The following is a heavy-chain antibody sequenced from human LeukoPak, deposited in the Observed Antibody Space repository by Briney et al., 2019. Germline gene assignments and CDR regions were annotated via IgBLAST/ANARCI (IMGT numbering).Heavy chain of an antibody. J-gene: IGHJ1*01. CDR3: ALDGSSGDDPGYFQH. CDR2: ISWNSGSI. CDR1: GFTFDDYA. D-gene: IGHD2-21*02. Sequence: HPGGSLRLSCAASGFTFDDYAMHWVRQAPGKGLEWVSGISWNSGSIGYADSVKGRFTISRDNAKNSLYLQMNSLRAEDTALYYCALDGSSGDDPGYFQHWGQGTLVTVSS. V-gene: IGHV3-9*01.